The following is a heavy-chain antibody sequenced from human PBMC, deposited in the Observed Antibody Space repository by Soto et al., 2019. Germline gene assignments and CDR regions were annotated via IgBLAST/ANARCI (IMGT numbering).Heavy chain of an antibody. V-gene: IGHV3-21*01. D-gene: IGHD3-3*02. CDR3: ARDPVALPPTYYFDS. CDR2: ISSSSSYI. CDR1: GFTFSSYS. J-gene: IGHJ4*02. Sequence: GGSLRLSCAASGFTFSSYSMNWVRQAPGKGLEWVSSISSSSSYIYYADSVKGRFTISRDNAKNSLYLQMNSLRAEDTAVYYCARDPVALPPTYYFDSWGQGTLVTVSS.